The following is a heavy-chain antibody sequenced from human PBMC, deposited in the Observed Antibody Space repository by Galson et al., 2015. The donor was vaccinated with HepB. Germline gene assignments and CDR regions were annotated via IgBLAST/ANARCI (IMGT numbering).Heavy chain of an antibody. CDR3: AKYYYGSGSLYYGMDV. J-gene: IGHJ6*02. CDR2: IIPILGIA. V-gene: IGHV1-69*04. D-gene: IGHD3-10*01. Sequence: SVKVSCKASGGTFSSYAISWVRQAPGQGLEWMGRIIPILGIANYAQKFQGRVTITADKSTSTAYMELSSLRSEDTAVYYCAKYYYGSGSLYYGMDVWGQGTMVTVSS. CDR1: GGTFSSYA.